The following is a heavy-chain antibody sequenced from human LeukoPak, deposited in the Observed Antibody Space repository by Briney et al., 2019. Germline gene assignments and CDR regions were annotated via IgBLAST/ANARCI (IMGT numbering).Heavy chain of an antibody. D-gene: IGHD3-16*02. CDR3: ARGYTGYGMDV. CDR2: ISIDGRNE. V-gene: IGHV3-30*04. CDR1: GFIFSIYA. J-gene: IGHJ6*02. Sequence: GGSLRLSCAASGFIFSIYAIHWVRQAPGKGLEWAAVISIDGRNEYYADSVKGRFTVSRDNSKNTLYLQMNSLRAEDTAVYYCARGYTGYGMDVWGQGTTVTVSS.